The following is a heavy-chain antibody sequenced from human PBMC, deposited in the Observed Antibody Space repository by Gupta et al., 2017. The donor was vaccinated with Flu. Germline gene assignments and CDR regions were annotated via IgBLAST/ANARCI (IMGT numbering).Heavy chain of an antibody. J-gene: IGHJ2*01. V-gene: IGHV3-33*01. CDR3: ARGAREYQTHFDL. D-gene: IGHD2-2*01. Sequence: RQAPGKGLECVALIWYDGSNIYYTDSVKGRFTISRDNSKNTLYLHMSSLKAEDTAVYYCARGAREYQTHFDLWGRGTLVTVSS. CDR2: IWYDGSNI.